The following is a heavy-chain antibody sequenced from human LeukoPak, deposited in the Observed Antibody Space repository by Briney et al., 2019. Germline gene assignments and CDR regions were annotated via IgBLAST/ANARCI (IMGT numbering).Heavy chain of an antibody. CDR3: AREVAIAAAPFDY. V-gene: IGHV3-33*08. D-gene: IGHD6-13*01. Sequence: GGSLRLSCAASGFTFSNAWMSGVRQAPGKGLEWVAVIWYDGSNKYYADSVKGRFTISRDNSKNTLYLQMNSLRAEDTAVYYCAREVAIAAAPFDYWGQGTLVTVSS. J-gene: IGHJ4*02. CDR2: IWYDGSNK. CDR1: GFTFSNAW.